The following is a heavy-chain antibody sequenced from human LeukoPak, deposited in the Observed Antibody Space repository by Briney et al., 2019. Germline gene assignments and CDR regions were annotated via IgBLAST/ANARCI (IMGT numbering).Heavy chain of an antibody. J-gene: IGHJ6*03. CDR2: ISAYNGNT. CDR1: GYTFTSYG. CDR3: ARGYCSGGSCYSVSLWVSEYYYMDV. V-gene: IGHV1-18*01. D-gene: IGHD2-15*01. Sequence: GGSVKVSCKASGYTFTSYGISWVRQAPGQGLEWMGCISAYNGNTNYAQKLQGRVTMTTDTSTSTAYMELRSLRSDDTAVYYCARGYCSGGSCYSVSLWVSEYYYMDVWGKGTTVTVSS.